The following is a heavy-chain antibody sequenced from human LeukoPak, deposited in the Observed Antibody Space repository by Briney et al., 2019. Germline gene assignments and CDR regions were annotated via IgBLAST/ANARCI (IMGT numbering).Heavy chain of an antibody. Sequence: GGSLRLSCAASGFTFSDYYMNWIRQAPGKGLEWVSYISSSGSTIYYADSVKGRFTISRDNAKNSLYLQMNSLRAEDTAVYYCARDRKSYGYLGLVDYWGQGTLVTVSS. J-gene: IGHJ4*02. CDR3: ARDRKSYGYLGLVDY. D-gene: IGHD5-18*01. V-gene: IGHV3-11*01. CDR2: ISSSGSTI. CDR1: GFTFSDYY.